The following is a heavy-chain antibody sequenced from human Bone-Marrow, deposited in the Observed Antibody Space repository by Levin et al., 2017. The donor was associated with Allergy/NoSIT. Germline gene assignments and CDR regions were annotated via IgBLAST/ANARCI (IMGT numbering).Heavy chain of an antibody. CDR1: GFAFSNYN. CDR2: INSVRSKI. D-gene: IGHD2-15*01. Sequence: PGGSLRLSCAASGFAFSNYNMIWVRQLPGKGLECVSYINSVRSKIQYADSVKGRFTVSRDNDNNSLYLQMDSLRDEDTAVYYCVRERWQPLSSYGGQSFDMWGQGTKVIVSS. V-gene: IGHV3-48*02. J-gene: IGHJ3*02. CDR3: VRERWQPLSSYGGQSFDM.